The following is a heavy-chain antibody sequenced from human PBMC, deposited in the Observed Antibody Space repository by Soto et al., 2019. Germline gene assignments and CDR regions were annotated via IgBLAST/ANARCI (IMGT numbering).Heavy chain of an antibody. Sequence: SETLSLTCTVSGGSIKNYFWSWIRQSPGKGLEWMGYVYSTGSTHYNPSLKSRLTMSVDTSKSHFSLRLTSVTTADTAKYFCARADRFGVSISSLDLWGQGILFTVSS. D-gene: IGHD2-8*01. V-gene: IGHV4-59*01. CDR3: ARADRFGVSISSLDL. CDR1: GGSIKNYF. J-gene: IGHJ4*02. CDR2: VYSTGST.